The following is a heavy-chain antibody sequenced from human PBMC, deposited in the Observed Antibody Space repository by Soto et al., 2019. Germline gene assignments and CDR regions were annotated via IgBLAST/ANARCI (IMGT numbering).Heavy chain of an antibody. CDR1: GFTFSMFW. D-gene: IGHD4-17*01. J-gene: IGHJ5*02. CDR3: VHPRSTVQIPPT. CDR2: ISSNGDST. V-gene: IGHV3-64D*06. Sequence: QPGGSLRLSCSASGFTFSMFWMHWVRQAPGKGLEYVSGISSNGDSTYYADSVKGRFTISRDNSKNTLYLQMSSLRAVDTAVYYCVHPRSTVQIPPTWGQGTLVTVSS.